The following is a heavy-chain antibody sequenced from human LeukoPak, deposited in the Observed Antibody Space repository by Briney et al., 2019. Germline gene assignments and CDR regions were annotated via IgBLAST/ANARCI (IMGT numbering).Heavy chain of an antibody. V-gene: IGHV4-59*01. CDR2: IYYSGST. Sequence: SETLSLTCTVSGGSISSYYWSWIRQPPGKGLEWIGYIYYSGSTNYNPSLKSRVTISVDTSKNQFSLKLSSVTAADTAVYYCARANLRFGTRTAGYFAYWGQGTLVTVSS. CDR3: ARANLRFGTRTAGYFAY. CDR1: GGSISSYY. J-gene: IGHJ4*02. D-gene: IGHD3-10*01.